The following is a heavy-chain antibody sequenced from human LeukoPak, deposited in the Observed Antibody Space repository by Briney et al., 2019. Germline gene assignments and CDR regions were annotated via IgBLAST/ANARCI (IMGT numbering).Heavy chain of an antibody. J-gene: IGHJ3*02. CDR3: ARISLTMRDAFDN. CDR1: GVSVSSGNYY. V-gene: IGHV4-61*01. CDR2: VYKSGGT. D-gene: IGHD4/OR15-4a*01. Sequence: SETLSLTCTVSGVSVSSGNYYWSWIRQPPGKGLEWIGYVYKSGGTNYNPSLKGRVTISVDTSKNQFSLKLSSVTTADTAVYYCARISLTMRDAFDNWGQGTTVTVST.